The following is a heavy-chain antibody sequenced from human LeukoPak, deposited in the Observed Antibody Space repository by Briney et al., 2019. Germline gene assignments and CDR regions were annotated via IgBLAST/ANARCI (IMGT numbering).Heavy chain of an antibody. D-gene: IGHD5/OR15-5a*01. V-gene: IGHV4-31*03. CDR1: DDSISRRGYC. J-gene: IGHJ4*02. CDR3: ANSLPTVSTRNYFDY. CDR2: IYYNGRSGNT. Sequence: SETLSLTCSVSDDSISRRGYCWSWIRQRPGMGLEWMGYIYYNGRSGNTYYNLALKSRVTMSIDTGEKHFSLRLTSVTAADTAVYYCANSLPTVSTRNYFDYWGQGTLVIVSS.